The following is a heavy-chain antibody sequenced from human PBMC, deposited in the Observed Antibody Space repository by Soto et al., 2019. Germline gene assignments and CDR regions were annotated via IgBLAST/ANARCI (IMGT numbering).Heavy chain of an antibody. CDR2: INGDGSIT. CDR3: TKDTFGAEDY. J-gene: IGHJ4*02. D-gene: IGHD3-16*01. CDR1: GFTFSHYW. V-gene: IGHV3-74*01. Sequence: GESLSLSCAASGFTFSHYWMHWVRQAPGKGLMWVSRINGDGSITNYADSVKGRFTISRDNAKNTLYLQMNSLRAEDTAVYYCTKDTFGAEDYWGQGTLVNVS.